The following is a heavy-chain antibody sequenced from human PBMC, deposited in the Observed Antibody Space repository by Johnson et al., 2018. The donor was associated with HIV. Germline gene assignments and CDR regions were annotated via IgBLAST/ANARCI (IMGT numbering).Heavy chain of an antibody. CDR1: GFTFDDYG. Sequence: VQLVESGGGLVKPGGSLKLSCAASGFTFDDYGMSWVRQTPGKGLEWVSGISWNGGSTGYANAVKGRFTISRDNAKKSLYLQMNILRAEDTALYYCAKVLGYSSSSRDAFDIWGQGTMVTVSS. CDR2: ISWNGGST. D-gene: IGHD6-6*01. J-gene: IGHJ3*02. V-gene: IGHV3-20*04. CDR3: AKVLGYSSSSRDAFDI.